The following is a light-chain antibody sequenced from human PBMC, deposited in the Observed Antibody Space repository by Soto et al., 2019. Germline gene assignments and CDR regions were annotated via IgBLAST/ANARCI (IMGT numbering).Light chain of an antibody. J-gene: IGKJ1*01. CDR2: AAS. CDR1: QSVNSN. CDR3: HQYNNWPPPWT. Sequence: EIVMTQSPATLSVSPGERATLSCRASQSVNSNVAWYQQKPDQAPRLLIYAASTRATGIPSRFFGSGSGTEFTLTISSLQSEDFAVYFCHQYNNWPPPWTFGQGTKVEIK. V-gene: IGKV3-15*01.